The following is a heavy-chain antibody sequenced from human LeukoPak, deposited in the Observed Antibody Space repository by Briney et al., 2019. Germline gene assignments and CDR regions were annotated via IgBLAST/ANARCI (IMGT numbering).Heavy chain of an antibody. J-gene: IGHJ6*02. Sequence: GGSLRLSCAASGLTVSSNYMSWVRQAPGKGLEWVGRIKSKTDGGTAGSAAPVKGRFTISRDDSKNTLYLEMNNLKTDDTAVYYCTTARSYYGMDVWGQGTTVTVSS. CDR1: GLTVSSNY. V-gene: IGHV3-15*01. CDR3: TTARSYYGMDV. CDR2: IKSKTDGGTA.